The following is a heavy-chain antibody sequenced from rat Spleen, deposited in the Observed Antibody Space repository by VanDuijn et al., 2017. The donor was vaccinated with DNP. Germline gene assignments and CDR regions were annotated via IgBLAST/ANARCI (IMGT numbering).Heavy chain of an antibody. CDR1: GFTFSDYY. Sequence: EVQLVESGGGLVQPGRSLKLSCAASGFTFSDYYMAWVRQAPTKGLEWVAYIRYDGGSSYYGDSVKGRFTISSDNATHTLYLRLNRLRSEDRAIYYCASGFGWFAYWGQGTLVTVSS. CDR2: IRYDGGSS. D-gene: IGHD4-1*01. J-gene: IGHJ3*01. V-gene: IGHV5-22*01. CDR3: ASGFGWFAY.